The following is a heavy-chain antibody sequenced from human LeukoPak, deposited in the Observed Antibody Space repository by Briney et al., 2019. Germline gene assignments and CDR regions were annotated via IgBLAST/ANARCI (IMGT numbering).Heavy chain of an antibody. Sequence: GGSLRLSCAVSGITISNYGMSWVRQAPGKGLDWVAGISDSGGRTKYADSVKGRFTISRDNPKNALFLQMNSLRPEDTAVYFCAKRGVVIRVILVGFHKEANYFDSWVQGALVTDSS. CDR3: AKRGVVIRVILVGFHKEANYFDS. CDR1: GITISNYG. CDR2: ISDSGGRT. D-gene: IGHD3-22*01. J-gene: IGHJ4*02. V-gene: IGHV3-23*01.